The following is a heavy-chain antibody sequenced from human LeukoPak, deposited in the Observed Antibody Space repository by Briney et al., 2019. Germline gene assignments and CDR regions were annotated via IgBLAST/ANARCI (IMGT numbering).Heavy chain of an antibody. CDR2: IIPIFGTA. CDR3: ARGPPNWGYDY. D-gene: IGHD7-27*01. Sequence: SVKVSCKASGGTFISYAISWVRQAPGQGLEWMGGIIPIFGTANYAQKFQDRVTMTRNTSISTAYMELSSLRSDDTAVYYCARGPPNWGYDYWGPGTLVTVSS. V-gene: IGHV1-69*05. CDR1: GGTFISYA. J-gene: IGHJ4*02.